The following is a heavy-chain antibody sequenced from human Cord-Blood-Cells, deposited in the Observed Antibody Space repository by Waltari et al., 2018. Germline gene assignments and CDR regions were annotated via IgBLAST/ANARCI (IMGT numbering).Heavy chain of an antibody. D-gene: IGHD6-13*01. CDR2: ISWDGGST. J-gene: IGHJ4*02. CDR3: AKDRYSSSWYYFDY. Sequence: EVQLVESGGVVVQPGGSLRLSCAASGFTFDDSTMHWVRPAPGKGLEWVSLISWDGGSTYYADSVKGRFTISRDNSKNSLYLQMNSLRTEDTALYYCAKDRYSSSWYYFDYWGQGTLVTVSS. V-gene: IGHV3-43*01. CDR1: GFTFDDST.